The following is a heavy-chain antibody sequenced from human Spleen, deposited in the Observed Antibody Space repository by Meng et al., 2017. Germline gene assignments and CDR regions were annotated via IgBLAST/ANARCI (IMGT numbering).Heavy chain of an antibody. Sequence: GESLKISCAASGFTFSSYEFNWVRQAPGKGLEWVSYISKSGSTIYYADSVKGRFTISRDNAKNSLYLQMNSLRAEDTAVYYCARDETDGGVDYWGQGTLVTVSS. D-gene: IGHD4-23*01. V-gene: IGHV3-48*03. CDR3: ARDETDGGVDY. J-gene: IGHJ4*02. CDR2: ISKSGSTI. CDR1: GFTFSSYE.